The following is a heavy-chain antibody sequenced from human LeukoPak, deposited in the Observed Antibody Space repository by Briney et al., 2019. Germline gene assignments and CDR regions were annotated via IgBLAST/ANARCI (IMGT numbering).Heavy chain of an antibody. CDR3: ARQTSPDYDILTGQDY. J-gene: IGHJ4*02. V-gene: IGHV4-31*03. CDR2: IYYSGST. Sequence: PSETLSLTCTVSGVSISSGGYYWSWIRQHPGKGLEWIGYIYYSGSTYYNPSLKSRLTISVDTSKNQFSLKLRSVTAADTAVYYCARQTSPDYDILTGQDYWGQGTLVTVSS. D-gene: IGHD3-9*01. CDR1: GVSISSGGYY.